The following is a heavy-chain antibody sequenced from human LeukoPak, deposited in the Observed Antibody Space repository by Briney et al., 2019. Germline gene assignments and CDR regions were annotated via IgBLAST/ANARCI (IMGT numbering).Heavy chain of an antibody. CDR3: AAGYYYGSGSSKDFDY. CDR1: GFTFTSSA. Sequence: SVKVSCKASGFTFTSSAVQWVRQARGQRLEWIGWIVVGSGNTNYAQKFQERVTITRDMSTSTAYMELSSLRSEDTAVYYCAAGYYYGSGSSKDFDYWGQGTLVTVSS. V-gene: IGHV1-58*01. J-gene: IGHJ4*02. D-gene: IGHD3-10*01. CDR2: IVVGSGNT.